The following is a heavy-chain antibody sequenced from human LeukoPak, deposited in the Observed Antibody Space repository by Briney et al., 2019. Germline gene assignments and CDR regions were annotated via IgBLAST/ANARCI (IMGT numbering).Heavy chain of an antibody. Sequence: GGSLRLSCAASGFTFDDYGMSWVRQAPGKGLEWVSGINWNGGSTGYADSVKGRFTISRDNAKNTLYLQMNSLRAEDTAVYYCASPMTFYAFDIWGQGTMVTVSS. J-gene: IGHJ3*02. CDR2: INWNGGST. CDR1: GFTFDDYG. V-gene: IGHV3-20*04. D-gene: IGHD3/OR15-3a*01. CDR3: ASPMTFYAFDI.